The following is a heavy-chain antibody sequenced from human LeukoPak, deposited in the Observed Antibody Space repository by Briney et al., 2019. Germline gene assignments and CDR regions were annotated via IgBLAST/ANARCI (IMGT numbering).Heavy chain of an antibody. J-gene: IGHJ3*02. V-gene: IGHV4-30-2*01. CDR2: IYHSGST. CDR1: GGSISSGGYS. CDR3: ARAIYDSSGFYQDYAFDI. Sequence: SQTLSLTCAVSGGSISSGGYSWSWIRQPPGKGLEWIGYIYHSGSTYYNPSLKSRVTISVDRSKNQFSLKLSSVTAADTAVYYCARAIYDSSGFYQDYAFDIWGQGTMVTVSS. D-gene: IGHD3-22*01.